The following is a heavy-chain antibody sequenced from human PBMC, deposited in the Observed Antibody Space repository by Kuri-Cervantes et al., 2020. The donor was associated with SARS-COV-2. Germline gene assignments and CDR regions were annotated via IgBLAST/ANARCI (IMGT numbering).Heavy chain of an antibody. D-gene: IGHD3-10*01. CDR1: GFTFSDYY. CDR2: ISSSGSTI. J-gene: IGHJ6*02. V-gene: IGHV3-11*01. Sequence: GESLKISCAASGFTFSDYYMSWIRQAPGKGLEWVSYISSSGSTIYYADSVKGRFAISRDNAKNSLYLQMNSLRAEDTAVYYCARDVNYGSGYGMDVWDQGTTVTVSS. CDR3: ARDVNYGSGYGMDV.